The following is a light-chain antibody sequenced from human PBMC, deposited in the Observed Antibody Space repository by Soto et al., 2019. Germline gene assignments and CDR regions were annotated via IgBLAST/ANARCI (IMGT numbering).Light chain of an antibody. V-gene: IGKV3D-20*01. J-gene: IGKJ5*01. CDR3: QQYNNWPIT. Sequence: EVVLTPSPATRALCTGERATLSCGASQSVSGTYLAWYQQKPGLAPRLLIYDASSRATGIPDRFSGSGSGTDFTLTISRLEPEDSAVYYCQQYNNWPITFGQGTRLEIK. CDR2: DAS. CDR1: QSVSGTY.